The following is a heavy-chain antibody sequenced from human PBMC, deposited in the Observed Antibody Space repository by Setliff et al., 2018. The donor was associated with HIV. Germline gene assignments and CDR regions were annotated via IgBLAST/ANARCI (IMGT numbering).Heavy chain of an antibody. CDR2: VSQSGST. CDR1: GVSINRTDHY. V-gene: IGHV4-39*01. Sequence: SETLSLTCSVSGVSINRTDHYWGWIRQSPGKRLEWIGSVSQSGSTYYNPSLKGRITISVDRPKNLFSLKLISVTAADQGVYYCARVPVAGANWFDPWGLGTLVTVSS. CDR3: ARVPVAGANWFDP. J-gene: IGHJ5*02. D-gene: IGHD2-21*01.